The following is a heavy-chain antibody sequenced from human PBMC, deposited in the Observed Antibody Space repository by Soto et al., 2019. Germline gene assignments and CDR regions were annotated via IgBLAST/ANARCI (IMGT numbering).Heavy chain of an antibody. Sequence: PWGSLRLSCVASGFTFSSYWMSWVRQAPGKGLEWVANIKHSGSEKNYVDSVKGRFTISRDNAKNSLYLQMNSLRAEDTAVYYCARTTYSDYWGQGTLVTVSS. V-gene: IGHV3-7*01. CDR3: ARTTYSDY. J-gene: IGHJ4*02. CDR1: GFTFSSYW. CDR2: IKHSGSEK.